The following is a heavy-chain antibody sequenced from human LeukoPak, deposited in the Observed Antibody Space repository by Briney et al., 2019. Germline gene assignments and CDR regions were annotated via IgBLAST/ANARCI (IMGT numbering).Heavy chain of an antibody. D-gene: IGHD3-10*01. V-gene: IGHV3-74*01. CDR2: TNSDGSST. Sequence: GGSLRLSCAASGFTFSSYWMHWVRQAPGKGLVWVSRTNSDGSSTSYADSVKGRFTISRDNAKNTLYLQMNSLRAEDTAVYYCARDPTVLWFGELLPLDYWGQGTLVTVSS. J-gene: IGHJ4*02. CDR3: ARDPTVLWFGELLPLDY. CDR1: GFTFSSYW.